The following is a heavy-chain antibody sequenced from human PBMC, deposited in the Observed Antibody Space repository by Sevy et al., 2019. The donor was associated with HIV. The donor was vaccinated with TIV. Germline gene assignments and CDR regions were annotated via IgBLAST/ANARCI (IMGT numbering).Heavy chain of an antibody. CDR2: FDPEDGET. V-gene: IGHV1-24*01. CDR1: GYTLAELS. Sequence: ASVKVSCKVSGYTLAELSMHWVRQAPGKGLEWMGGFDPEDGETIYEQKFQGRVTMTEDKSTDTAYKELSSLRSEDTAVYYCATGDTTTVTTYFDYWGQGTLVTVSS. J-gene: IGHJ4*02. CDR3: ATGDTTTVTTYFDY. D-gene: IGHD4-17*01.